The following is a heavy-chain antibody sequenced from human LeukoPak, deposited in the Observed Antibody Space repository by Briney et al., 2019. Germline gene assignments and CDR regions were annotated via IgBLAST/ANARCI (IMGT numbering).Heavy chain of an antibody. D-gene: IGHD4-23*01. CDR1: GFTFSSYW. Sequence: GGSLRLSCAASGFTFSSYWMSWVRQAPGKGLEWVSYISSSSSTIYYADSVKGRFTISRDNAKNSLYLQMNSLRAEDTAVYYCAAGNGGNSFIVWYWGQGTLVTVSS. V-gene: IGHV3-48*01. CDR3: AAGNGGNSFIVWY. CDR2: ISSSSSTI. J-gene: IGHJ4*02.